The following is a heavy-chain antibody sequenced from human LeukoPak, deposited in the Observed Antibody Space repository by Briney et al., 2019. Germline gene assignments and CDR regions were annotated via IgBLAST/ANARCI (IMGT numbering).Heavy chain of an antibody. Sequence: PSETLSLTCTVSGGSISSYYWSWIRQPPGKGLEWIGYIYYSGSTNYNPSLKSRVTISVDTSKNQFSLKLSSVTAADTAVYYCARGVVPAAIDAFDIWGQGTMVTVSS. V-gene: IGHV4-59*01. CDR1: GGSISSYY. CDR3: ARGVVPAAIDAFDI. J-gene: IGHJ3*02. CDR2: IYYSGST. D-gene: IGHD2-2*01.